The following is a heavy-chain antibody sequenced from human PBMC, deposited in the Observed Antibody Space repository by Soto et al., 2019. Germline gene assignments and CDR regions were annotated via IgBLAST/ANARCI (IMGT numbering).Heavy chain of an antibody. CDR1: GFTFSSYG. V-gene: IGHV3-30*18. CDR3: AKASIEAAEGGMDV. D-gene: IGHD6-13*01. J-gene: IGHJ6*02. CDR2: ISYDGSNK. Sequence: GGSLRLSCAASGFTFSSYGMHWVRQAPGKGLEWVAVISYDGSNKYYADSVKGRFTISRDNSQNTLYLQMNSLRSEDTAVYYCAKASIEAAEGGMDVLGQGTTVTASS.